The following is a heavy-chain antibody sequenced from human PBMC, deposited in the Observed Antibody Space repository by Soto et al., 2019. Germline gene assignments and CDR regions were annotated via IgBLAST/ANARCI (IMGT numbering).Heavy chain of an antibody. CDR1: GYTFTSYG. Sequence: ASVKVSCKASGYTFTSYGISWVRQAPGQGLEWMGWISAYSGNTNYAQKLQGRVTMTTDTSTSTAYMELRSLRSDDTAVYYCARDTPLYYGSGSYEDAFDIWGQGTMVTVSS. V-gene: IGHV1-18*01. D-gene: IGHD3-10*01. CDR2: ISAYSGNT. J-gene: IGHJ3*02. CDR3: ARDTPLYYGSGSYEDAFDI.